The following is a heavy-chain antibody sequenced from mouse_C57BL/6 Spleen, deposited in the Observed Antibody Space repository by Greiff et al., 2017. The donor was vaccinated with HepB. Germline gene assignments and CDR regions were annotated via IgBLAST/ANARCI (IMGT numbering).Heavy chain of an antibody. CDR3: AKMARTIN. CDR1: GFTFSSYG. V-gene: IGHV5-6-3*01. CDR2: INSNGGST. J-gene: IGHJ2*01. Sequence: EVQVVESGGGLVQPGGSLKLSCAASGFTFSSYGMSWVRQTPDKRLELVATINSNGGSTYYPDSVKGRFTIYRDNAKNTLYLQMSSLKSEDTAMYYCAKMARTINCGQGTTLTVSS.